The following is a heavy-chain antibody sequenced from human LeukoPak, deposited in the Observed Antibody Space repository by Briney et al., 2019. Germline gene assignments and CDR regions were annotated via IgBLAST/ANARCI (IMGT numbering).Heavy chain of an antibody. CDR1: GESFSGYY. D-gene: IGHD2-2*01. CDR2: INHSGST. Sequence: SETLSLTCAVYGESFSGYYWSWIRQPPGKGLEWIGEINHSGSTNYNPSLKSRVTISVDTSKNQFSLKLSSVTAADTAVYYCARGSRGYCSSTSCPYYYYYYMDVWGKGTTVTVSS. J-gene: IGHJ6*03. V-gene: IGHV4-34*01. CDR3: ARGSRGYCSSTSCPYYYYYYMDV.